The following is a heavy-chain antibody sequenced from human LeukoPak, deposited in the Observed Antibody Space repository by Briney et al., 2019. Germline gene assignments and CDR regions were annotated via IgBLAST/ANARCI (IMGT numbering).Heavy chain of an antibody. CDR3: ARAVAAHYYYYMDV. J-gene: IGHJ6*03. Sequence: AGGSLRLSCAASGFTFSGSAMHWVRQASGKGLEWVGRIRSKANSYATAYAASVKGRFTISRDNAKNSLYLQMNSLRAEDTALYYCARAVAAHYYYYMDVWGKGTTVTVSS. V-gene: IGHV3-73*01. CDR2: IRSKANSYAT. CDR1: GFTFSGSA. D-gene: IGHD6-19*01.